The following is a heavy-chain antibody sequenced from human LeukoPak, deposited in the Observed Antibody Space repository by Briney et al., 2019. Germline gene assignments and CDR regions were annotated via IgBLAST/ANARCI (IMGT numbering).Heavy chain of an antibody. CDR1: GGSFSGYF. V-gene: IGHV4-34*01. J-gene: IGHJ5*02. CDR2: INHSGST. CDR3: VRHGGRSFDP. Sequence: PSETLSLTCAVYGGSFSGYFWSWIRQPPGKGLEWIGEINHSGSTNHNPSLKSRVTISVDTSKNQFSLMLSSVIAADTAVYYCVRHGGRSFDPWGQGILVTVSS.